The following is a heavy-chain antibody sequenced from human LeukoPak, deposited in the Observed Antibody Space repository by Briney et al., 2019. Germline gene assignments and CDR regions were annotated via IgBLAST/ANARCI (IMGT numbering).Heavy chain of an antibody. CDR2: ISYDGSNK. J-gene: IGHJ4*02. D-gene: IGHD2-15*01. CDR3: ARDYLVGAVDY. CDR1: GFTFSSYG. V-gene: IGHV3-30*03. Sequence: PGGSLRLSCAASGFTFSSYGMHWVRQAPGKGLEWVAVISYDGSNKYYADSVKGRFTISRDNSKNTLYLQMNSLRAEDTAVYYCARDYLVGAVDYWGQGTLVTVSS.